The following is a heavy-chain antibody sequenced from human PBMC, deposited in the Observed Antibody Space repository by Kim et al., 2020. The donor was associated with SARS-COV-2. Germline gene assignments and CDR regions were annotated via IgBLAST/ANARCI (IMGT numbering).Heavy chain of an antibody. V-gene: IGHV1-18*01. CDR2: ISAYNGNT. Sequence: ASVKVSCKASGYTFTSHGISWVRQAPGQGLEWMGWISAYNGNTNYAQKLQGRVTMTTDTSTSTAYMELRSLRSDDTAVYYCARDDYCSSTSCYNYYYYGMDVWGQGTTVTVSS. CDR1: GYTFTSHG. J-gene: IGHJ6*02. D-gene: IGHD2-2*02. CDR3: ARDDYCSSTSCYNYYYYGMDV.